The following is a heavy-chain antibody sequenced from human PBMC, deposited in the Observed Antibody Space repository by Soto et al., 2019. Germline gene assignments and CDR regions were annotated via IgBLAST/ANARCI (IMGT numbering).Heavy chain of an antibody. CDR2: INPSGGST. CDR1: GYTFTSYY. CDR3: AKGGGYVGWFDP. D-gene: IGHD5-12*01. V-gene: IGHV1-46*01. Sequence: QVQLVQSGAEVKKPGASVKVSCKASGYTFTSYYMHWARQAPGQGLEWMGIINPSGGSTSYAQKFQGRVTMTRDTSTSTVYMELSSLRSEDTAVYYGAKGGGYVGWFDPWGQGTLVTVSS. J-gene: IGHJ5*02.